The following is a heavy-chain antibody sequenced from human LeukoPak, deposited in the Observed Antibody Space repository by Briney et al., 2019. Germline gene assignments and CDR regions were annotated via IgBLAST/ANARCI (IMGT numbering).Heavy chain of an antibody. D-gene: IGHD1-26*01. V-gene: IGHV4-61*01. Sequence: PSETLSLTFTVSGGSVSSGRYYWSWSRQPPGKGLEWFGYIYYSGSTNYTPPLKSRVTISVDTSKTQFSLKLSSVTAADTAVYYCARAATNRYYYYYGMDVWGQGTTVTVSS. CDR3: ARAATNRYYYYYGMDV. CDR1: GGSVSSGRYY. CDR2: IYYSGST. J-gene: IGHJ6*02.